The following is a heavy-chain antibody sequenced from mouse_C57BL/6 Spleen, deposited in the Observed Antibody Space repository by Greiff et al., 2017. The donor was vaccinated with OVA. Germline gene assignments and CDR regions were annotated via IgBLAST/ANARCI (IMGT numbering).Heavy chain of an antibody. CDR3: ARLYDYDVPY. CDR2: IDPEDGES. Sequence: EVQLQQSGAELVKPGASVKLSCTASGFNIQDYYMHWVKQRTDPGLEWLGRIDPEDGESKYAPQFQGKATITADTSSNTAYLQLSILTSEDTAVYFCARLYDYDVPYVGQGTLVTVSA. J-gene: IGHJ3*01. D-gene: IGHD2-4*01. CDR1: GFNIQDYY. V-gene: IGHV14-2*01.